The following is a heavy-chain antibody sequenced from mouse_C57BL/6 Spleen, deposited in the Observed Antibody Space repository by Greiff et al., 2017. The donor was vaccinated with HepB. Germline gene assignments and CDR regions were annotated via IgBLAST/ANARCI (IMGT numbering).Heavy chain of an antibody. J-gene: IGHJ3*01. Sequence: QVQLKQPGAELVRPGSSVKLSCKASGYTFTSYWMHWVKQRPIQGLEWIGNIDPSDSETHYNQKFKDKATLTVDKSSSTAYMQLSSLTSEDSAVYYCARGDGYRCAYWGQGTLVTVSA. V-gene: IGHV1-52*01. D-gene: IGHD2-3*01. CDR1: GYTFTSYW. CDR3: ARGDGYRCAY. CDR2: IDPSDSET.